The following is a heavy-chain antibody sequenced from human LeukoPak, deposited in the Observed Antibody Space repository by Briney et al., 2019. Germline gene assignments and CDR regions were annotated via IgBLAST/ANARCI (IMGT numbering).Heavy chain of an antibody. Sequence: ASVKVSCKVSGYTLTELSMHWVRQAPGKGLEWMGGFDPEDGETIYAQKFQGRVTITRDTSASTAYMELSSLRSEDTAVYYCARERYNYFGYWGQGSLVTVSS. CDR3: ARERYNYFGY. J-gene: IGHJ4*02. V-gene: IGHV1-24*01. CDR1: GYTLTELS. CDR2: FDPEDGET. D-gene: IGHD5-24*01.